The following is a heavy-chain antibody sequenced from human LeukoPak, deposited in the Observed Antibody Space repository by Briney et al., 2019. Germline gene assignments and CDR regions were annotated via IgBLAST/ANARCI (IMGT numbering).Heavy chain of an antibody. CDR3: AKGGYCSSTSCYDPGAFDI. CDR2: ISGSGGST. CDR1: GFTFSSYA. D-gene: IGHD2-2*03. Sequence: GGSLRLSCAASGFTFSSYAMSWVRQAPGKGLEWVSAISGSGGSTYYADSVKGRFTISRDNSKNTLYLQMNSLRAEDTAVHYCAKGGYCSSTSCYDPGAFDIWGQGTMVTVSS. J-gene: IGHJ3*02. V-gene: IGHV3-23*01.